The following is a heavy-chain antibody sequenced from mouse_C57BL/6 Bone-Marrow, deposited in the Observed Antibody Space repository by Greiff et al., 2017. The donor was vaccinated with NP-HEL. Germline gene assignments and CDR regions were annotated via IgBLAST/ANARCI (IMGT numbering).Heavy chain of an antibody. CDR1: GYTFTSYW. J-gene: IGHJ2*01. Sequence: QVQLQQPGAELVRPGTSVKLSCKASGYTFTSYWMHWVKQRPGQGLEWIGVIDPSDSYTNYNQKFKGEATLTVDTASSTAYMQLSSLTSEDSAVYYCARGGNYEEDYWGQGTTLTVSS. CDR3: ARGGNYEEDY. CDR2: IDPSDSYT. V-gene: IGHV1-59*01. D-gene: IGHD2-1*01.